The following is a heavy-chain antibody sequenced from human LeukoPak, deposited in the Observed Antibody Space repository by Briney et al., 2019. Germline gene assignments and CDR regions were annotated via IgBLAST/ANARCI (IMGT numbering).Heavy chain of an antibody. D-gene: IGHD3-9*01. V-gene: IGHV3-21*01. Sequence: GGSLRLSCAASGFTFNTYIMNWVRQVPGKGLEWVSSITTSSSYIYYADSVKGRFTISSDNDKNSLYAQMNSLRADDTAVYYCARHGVAWCFDYWGQGTLVTVSS. CDR1: GFTFNTYI. CDR3: ARHGVAWCFDY. CDR2: ITTSSSYI. J-gene: IGHJ4*03.